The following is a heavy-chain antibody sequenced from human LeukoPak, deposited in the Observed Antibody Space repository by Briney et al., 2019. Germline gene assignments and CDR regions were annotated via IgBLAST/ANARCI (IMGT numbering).Heavy chain of an antibody. CDR1: GFTFDDYG. J-gene: IGHJ4*02. Sequence: GGSLRLSCAASGFTFDDYGMSWVRQAPGKGLECVANINQDGSDKYYVDSVKGRFTISGDNTKNSLYLQMNSLRAEDTAVYYCVGGDYWGQGTLVTVSS. CDR3: VGGDY. V-gene: IGHV3-7*01. CDR2: INQDGSDK.